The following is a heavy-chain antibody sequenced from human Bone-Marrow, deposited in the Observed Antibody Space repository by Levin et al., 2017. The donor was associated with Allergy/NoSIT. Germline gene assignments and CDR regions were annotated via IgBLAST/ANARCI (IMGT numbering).Heavy chain of an antibody. CDR3: ARDRWAISDSSSCQDY. D-gene: IGHD6-13*01. CDR2: ISYDGSNK. V-gene: IGHV3-30-3*01. J-gene: IGHJ4*02. CDR1: GFTFSSYA. Sequence: GGSLRLSCAASGFTFSSYAMHWVRQAPGKGLEWVAVISYDGSNKYYADSVKGRFTISRDNSKNTLYLQMNSLRAEDTAVYYCARDRWAISDSSSCQDYWGQGTLVTVSS.